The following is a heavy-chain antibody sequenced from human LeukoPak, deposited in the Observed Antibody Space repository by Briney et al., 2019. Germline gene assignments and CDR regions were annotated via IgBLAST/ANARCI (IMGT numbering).Heavy chain of an antibody. V-gene: IGHV1-8*01. CDR2: VHPNGGNT. D-gene: IGHD1-14*01. J-gene: IGHJ5*02. CDR3: ARGPRNDP. CDR1: GYPFTTWE. Sequence: ASVKVCCKTSGYPFTTWEINWVRQAAGQSLEWMGWVHPNGGNTAYAQKLQGRVTMTRDTSISTAYMELSGLTSDDTAVYFCARGPRNDPWGQGTLVTVSS.